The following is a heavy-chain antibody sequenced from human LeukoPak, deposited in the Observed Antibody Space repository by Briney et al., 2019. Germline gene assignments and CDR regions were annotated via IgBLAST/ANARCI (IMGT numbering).Heavy chain of an antibody. J-gene: IGHJ4*02. D-gene: IGHD3-10*01. CDR1: GFTFSNYA. Sequence: GKSLRLSCAASGFTFSNYAMHWVRHAPGKGLEWVSFISSGGTYEYYADSVEGRFTISRDNSKNTLYLQLNSLRAEDTAVYYGAKDSTYYYDSGSSGPHYFDNWGQGTLVTVSS. V-gene: IGHV3-30*01. CDR3: AKDSTYYYDSGSSGPHYFDN. CDR2: ISSGGTYE.